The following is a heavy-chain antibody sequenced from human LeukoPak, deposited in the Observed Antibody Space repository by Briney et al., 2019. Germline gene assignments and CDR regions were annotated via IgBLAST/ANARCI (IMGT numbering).Heavy chain of an antibody. CDR3: TRRAARWQFDL. Sequence: GRSLRLSCAVSGFNFDDYAMHWVRQAPGRGLEWVSGINWKTGNGIYADSVKGRFTISRDNAENSLYLQMSSLRAEDTALYYCTRRAARWQFDLWGRGTLLTVSS. CDR1: GFNFDDYA. J-gene: IGHJ2*01. CDR2: INWKTGNG. D-gene: IGHD5-24*01. V-gene: IGHV3-9*01.